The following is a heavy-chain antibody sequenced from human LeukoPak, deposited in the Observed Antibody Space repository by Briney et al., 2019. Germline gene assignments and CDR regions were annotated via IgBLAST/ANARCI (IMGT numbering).Heavy chain of an antibody. CDR1: GFTVSINC. D-gene: IGHD5-18*01. V-gene: IGHV3-53*01. Sequence: GGSLRLSCAASGFTVSINCMTWVRQAPGMGLECVSVLCSGGSTYYADSVKGRFTISTDNSKNTLYLQMNSLRAEDTAVYYCARKVGYGYALDYWGQGTLVTVSS. J-gene: IGHJ4*02. CDR3: ARKVGYGYALDY. CDR2: LCSGGST.